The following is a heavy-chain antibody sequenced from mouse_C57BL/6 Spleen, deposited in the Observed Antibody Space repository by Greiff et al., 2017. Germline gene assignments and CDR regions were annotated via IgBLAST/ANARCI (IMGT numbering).Heavy chain of an antibody. V-gene: IGHV1-72*01. CDR1: GYTFTSYW. D-gene: IGHD1-1*01. CDR2: IDPNSGGT. CDR3: ARYPPLYYYIGYFDV. J-gene: IGHJ1*03. Sequence: VQLQQPGAELVKPGASVKLSCKASGYTFTSYWMHWVKQRPGRGLEWIGRIDPNSGGTKYNEKFQSKATLTVDKPSSTAYLQLSSLTSEDSAVYYCARYPPLYYYIGYFDVWGTGTTVTVSS.